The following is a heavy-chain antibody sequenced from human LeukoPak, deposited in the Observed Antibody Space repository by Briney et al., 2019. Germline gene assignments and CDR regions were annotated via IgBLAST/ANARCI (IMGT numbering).Heavy chain of an antibody. D-gene: IGHD5-12*01. V-gene: IGHV1-2*02. Sequence: ASVKVSCKASGYTFTGYYMHWVRQAPGQGLEWMGWINPNSGGTNYAQKFQGRVTMTRDTSISTVYMELSRLRSDDTAVYYCAKDQAVATIGGIDYWGQGTLVTVSS. CDR3: AKDQAVATIGGIDY. J-gene: IGHJ4*02. CDR2: INPNSGGT. CDR1: GYTFTGYY.